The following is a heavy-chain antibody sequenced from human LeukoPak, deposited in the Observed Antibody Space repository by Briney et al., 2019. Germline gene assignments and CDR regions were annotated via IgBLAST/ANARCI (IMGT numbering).Heavy chain of an antibody. J-gene: IGHJ4*02. V-gene: IGHV3-23*01. D-gene: IGHD5-18*01. Sequence: PGGSLRLSCAASGFTFSSYAMTWVRQAPGKGLEWVSAISGSGGSTYYADSVKGRFTISRDNSKNTLYLQMNSLRAEDTAVYYCAKDGGEYNYGYSDFDYWGQGTLATVSS. CDR2: ISGSGGST. CDR1: GFTFSSYA. CDR3: AKDGGEYNYGYSDFDY.